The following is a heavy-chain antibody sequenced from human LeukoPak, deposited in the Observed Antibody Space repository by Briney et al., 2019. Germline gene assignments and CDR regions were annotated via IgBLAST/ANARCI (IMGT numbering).Heavy chain of an antibody. CDR3: ARDSPYYYDSSGYAFDI. Sequence: GGSLRLSCAASGFTVSSNYMSWVRQAPGKGLEWVSVIYSGGSTYYADSVKGRFTISRDNSKNTLYLQMNSLRAEDTAVYYCARDSPYYYDSSGYAFDIWGQGTMVTVSS. D-gene: IGHD3-22*01. CDR2: IYSGGST. CDR1: GFTVSSNY. V-gene: IGHV3-53*01. J-gene: IGHJ3*02.